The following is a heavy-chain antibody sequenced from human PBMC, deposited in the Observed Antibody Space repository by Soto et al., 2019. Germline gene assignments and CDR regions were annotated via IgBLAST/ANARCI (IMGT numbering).Heavy chain of an antibody. J-gene: IGHJ6*02. V-gene: IGHV4-59*01. D-gene: IGHD1-1*01. CDR2: VYYNGDA. CDR3: VNFGSRTGYYNGVDV. CDR1: GGSISNYY. Sequence: QVQLQESGPGLVKPSETLSLTCTVSGGSISNYYWSWIRQPPGKGLEWIGYVYYNGDANYNPSLKSRVSISVATSRNQFSLKLSSVTAADSAVYFCVNFGSRTGYYNGVDVWGQGTTVTVSS.